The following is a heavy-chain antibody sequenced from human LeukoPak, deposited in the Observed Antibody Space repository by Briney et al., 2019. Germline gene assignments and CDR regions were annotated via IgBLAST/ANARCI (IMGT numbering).Heavy chain of an antibody. CDR1: GYTFTNYA. V-gene: IGHV1-3*01. CDR3: ARGSYSEDFDY. D-gene: IGHD4-11*01. CDR2: INAGNGNT. J-gene: IGHJ4*03. Sequence: GASVKVSCKASGYTFTNYAMQWVRQAPGQRLEWMGWINAGNGNTKYSQKFQGRVTITRDTSASIAYMKLSSLRSEDTAVYYCARGSYSEDFDYWGQGTMVTVSS.